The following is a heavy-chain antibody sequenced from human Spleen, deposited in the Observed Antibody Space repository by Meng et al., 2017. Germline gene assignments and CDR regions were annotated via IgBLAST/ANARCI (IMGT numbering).Heavy chain of an antibody. CDR1: GYTLTRYA. CDR3: TRDGYSDCSRTSCFDY. V-gene: IGHV7-4-1*02. D-gene: IGHD2-2*01. Sequence: QVHLGQSWAEGKKPGASVKVSCKASGYTLTRYAINWLRQAPGQGLEWMGWIDTRTGNPTYAQGFTGRLVFSLDTSVSTAYLQISGLRADDTAVYYCTRDGYSDCSRTSCFDYWGQGTLVTVSS. CDR2: IDTRTGNP. J-gene: IGHJ4*02.